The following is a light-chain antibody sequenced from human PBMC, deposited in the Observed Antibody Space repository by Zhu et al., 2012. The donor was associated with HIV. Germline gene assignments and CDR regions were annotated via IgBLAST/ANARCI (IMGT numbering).Light chain of an antibody. CDR3: QHYVPSPMYT. CDR2: GAS. J-gene: IGKJ2*01. Sequence: EILLTQSPATLSLSPGEGATLSCRASQTISNLLAWYQQKPGRAPRLLIYGASNRATGIPARFSGSGSGTDFTLTISRLEPEDFAVYYCQHYVPSPMYTFGQGTKLEIK. CDR1: QTISNL. V-gene: IGKV3-11*01.